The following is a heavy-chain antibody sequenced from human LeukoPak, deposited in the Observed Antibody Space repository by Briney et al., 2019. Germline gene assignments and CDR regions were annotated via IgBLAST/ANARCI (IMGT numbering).Heavy chain of an antibody. V-gene: IGHV5-51*01. J-gene: IGHJ4*02. CDR3: ARRRDGYNYVGTDY. CDR2: IYPSDSDT. CDR1: GYSFTSYW. D-gene: IGHD5-24*01. Sequence: GESLKISCKGSGYSFTSYWISWVRQMPGKGLEWWGIIYPSDSDTTYSPSFQGQVTISADKSISTAYLQWSSLKASDTAMYYCARRRDGYNYVGTDYWGQGTLVTVSS.